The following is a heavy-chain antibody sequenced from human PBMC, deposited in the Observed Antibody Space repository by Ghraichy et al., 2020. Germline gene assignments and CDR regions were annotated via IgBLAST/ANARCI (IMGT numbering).Heavy chain of an antibody. CDR2: ISGSGGST. D-gene: IGHD3-3*01. CDR3: AKSYGLLEWLFDYY. V-gene: IGHV3-23*01. J-gene: IGHJ4*02. CDR1: GFTFSSYA. Sequence: GGSLRLSCAASGFTFSSYAMSWVRQAPGKGLEWVSAISGSGGSTYYADSVKGRFTISRDNSKNTLYLQMNSLRAEDTAVYYCAKSYGLLEWLFDYYWGQGTLVTVSS.